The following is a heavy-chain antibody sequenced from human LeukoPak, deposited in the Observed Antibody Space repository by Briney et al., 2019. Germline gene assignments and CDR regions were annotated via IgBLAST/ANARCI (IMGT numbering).Heavy chain of an antibody. D-gene: IGHD3-10*01. CDR1: GFTFSSYA. CDR3: AKAAKTSYSGSSAFDI. J-gene: IGHJ3*02. V-gene: IGHV3-23*01. Sequence: GGSLRLSCAASGFTFSSYAMSWVRQAPGKGLEWVSAISGSGGSTYYADSVKGRFTISRDNSKNTLYLQMNSLRAEDTAVYYCAKAAKTSYSGSSAFDIWGQGTMVTVSS. CDR2: ISGSGGST.